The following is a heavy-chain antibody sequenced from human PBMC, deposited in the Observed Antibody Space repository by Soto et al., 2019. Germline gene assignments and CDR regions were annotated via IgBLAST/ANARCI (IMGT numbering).Heavy chain of an antibody. CDR3: ARGGRGLRGAFDI. V-gene: IGHV3-30*14. Sequence: ESGGGVVQPGGSLRLSCADSEFTFRNYAMHWVRQAPGKGLEWVAVISFDGFSKFYADSVKGRFTISRDNSKSSLYLQVNGLRAEDSAVYYCARGGRGLRGAFDIWGQGTMVTVSS. J-gene: IGHJ3*02. CDR2: ISFDGFSK. CDR1: EFTFRNYA. D-gene: IGHD4-17*01.